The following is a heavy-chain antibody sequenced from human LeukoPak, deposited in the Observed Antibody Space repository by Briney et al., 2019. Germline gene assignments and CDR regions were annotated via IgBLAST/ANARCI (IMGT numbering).Heavy chain of an antibody. Sequence: PGRSLRLSCAASGFTFSSYGMHWVRQAPGKGLEWVAVISYDGSNKYYADSVKGRFTISGDNSKNTLYLQMNSLRAEDTAVYYCASWRGITMVRGASEYWGQGTLVTVSS. CDR1: GFTFSSYG. D-gene: IGHD3-10*01. CDR3: ASWRGITMVRGASEY. V-gene: IGHV3-30*03. J-gene: IGHJ4*02. CDR2: ISYDGSNK.